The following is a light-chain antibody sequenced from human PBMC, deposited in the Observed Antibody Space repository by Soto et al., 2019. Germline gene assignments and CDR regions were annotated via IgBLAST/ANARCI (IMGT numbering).Light chain of an antibody. CDR3: QQSSNIPYT. J-gene: IGKJ2*01. V-gene: IGKV1-39*01. Sequence: DIQMTQSPSSLSASVGDRVTITCRASQTISSYLNWYQQSPGKAPKLLIYAASSLQSGVPSRFSGSGSGTDFTLTISSLQPEDFATYYCQQSSNIPYTFGQGTTLEIK. CDR1: QTISSY. CDR2: AAS.